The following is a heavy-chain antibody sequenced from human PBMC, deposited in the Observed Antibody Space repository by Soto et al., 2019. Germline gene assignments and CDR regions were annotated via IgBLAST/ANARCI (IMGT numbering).Heavy chain of an antibody. CDR3: ARQDCYKTSGYRAFDN. CDR1: GYNFTAYW. J-gene: IGHJ4*02. V-gene: IGHV5-51*01. Sequence: GESLKISCKGSGYNFTAYWIVWVRQMPGKGLEWMGIIYPGDSDTRYSPSFQGQVTMSADKSISTAYLQWSSVTASDTAIYYCARQDCYKTSGYRAFDNWGQETRVTVPS. D-gene: IGHD3-22*01. CDR2: IYPGDSDT.